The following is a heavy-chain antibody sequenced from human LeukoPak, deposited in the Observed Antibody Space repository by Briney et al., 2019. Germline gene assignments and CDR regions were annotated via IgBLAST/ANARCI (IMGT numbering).Heavy chain of an antibody. D-gene: IGHD5-18*01. CDR2: INHSGST. J-gene: IGHJ4*02. Sequence: SETLSLTCAVYGGSFSGYYWSWIRQPPGKGVEWSGEINHSGSTNYNPSLKSRVTISVDTSKNQFSLKLSSVTAADTAVYYCARVKLSHGYGYGYNPYYFDYWGQGTLVTVSS. V-gene: IGHV4-34*01. CDR3: ARVKLSHGYGYGYNPYYFDY. CDR1: GGSFSGYY.